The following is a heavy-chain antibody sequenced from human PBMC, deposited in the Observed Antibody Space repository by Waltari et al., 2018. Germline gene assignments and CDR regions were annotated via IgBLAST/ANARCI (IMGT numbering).Heavy chain of an antibody. CDR3: ARLWGYCTGGVCSYWFDP. CDR2: IYHGGIT. V-gene: IGHV4-38-2*01. CDR1: GYSISSGYY. D-gene: IGHD2-8*02. Sequence: QVQLQESGPGLVKPSETLSLTCAVSGYSISSGYYWGWIRQPPGKGLEWIGSIYHGGITYYTPSLKSRVTISLDTSKNQFSLKLTSVTAADTAVYFCARLWGYCTGGVCSYWFDPWGQGTLVTVSS. J-gene: IGHJ5*02.